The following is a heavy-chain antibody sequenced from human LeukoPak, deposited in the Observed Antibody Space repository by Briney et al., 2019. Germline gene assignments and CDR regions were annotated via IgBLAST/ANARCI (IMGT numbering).Heavy chain of an antibody. Sequence: PSETLSLTCTVSGGSISSYYWSWIRQPPGKGLEWIGYIYYSGSTNYNPSLKSRVTISVDKSKNQFSLKLRSVTAADTAVYYCARGEVALNWFDPWGQGTLVTVSS. CDR2: IYYSGST. D-gene: IGHD2-15*01. J-gene: IGHJ5*02. CDR3: ARGEVALNWFDP. V-gene: IGHV4-59*01. CDR1: GGSISSYY.